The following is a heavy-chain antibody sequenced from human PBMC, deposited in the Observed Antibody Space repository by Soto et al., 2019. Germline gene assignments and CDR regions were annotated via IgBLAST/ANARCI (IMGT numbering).Heavy chain of an antibody. D-gene: IGHD2-2*02. V-gene: IGHV1-69*13. Sequence: ASVKVSCKASGGTFGNSAISWVRQAPGQGLEWMGGIIPSFATANYAQKFQGRVTITADESTSTAYMELSSLRSEDTAVYYCAAKYCSSTSCYRDDYYYGMDVWGQGTTVTVSS. CDR1: GGTFGNSA. CDR3: AAKYCSSTSCYRDDYYYGMDV. CDR2: IIPSFATA. J-gene: IGHJ6*02.